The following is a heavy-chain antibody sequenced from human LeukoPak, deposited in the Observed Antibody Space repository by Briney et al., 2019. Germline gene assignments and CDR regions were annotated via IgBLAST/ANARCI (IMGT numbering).Heavy chain of an antibody. CDR3: ARLTPAAGRLYFVD. CDR2: LYNTGNT. D-gene: IGHD6-13*01. V-gene: IGHV3-53*01. CDR1: GFSVNSNY. Sequence: GGSLRLSCAASGFSVNSNYLSWVRQAPGKGLEWVSTLYNTGNTYYANSVKGRFSISRDNSKNTLFLQMNSLRAEDTAVYYCARLTPAAGRLYFVDWGPGTLVTVSS. J-gene: IGHJ4*02.